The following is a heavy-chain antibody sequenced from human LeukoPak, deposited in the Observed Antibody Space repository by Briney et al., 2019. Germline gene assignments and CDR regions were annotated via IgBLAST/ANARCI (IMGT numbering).Heavy chain of an antibody. CDR2: IYYSGST. D-gene: IGHD2-15*01. CDR3: ARRIGYCSGGSCYGGRGFDY. J-gene: IGHJ4*02. Sequence: SETLSLTCAVSGGSISSTNYYWGWIRQPPGKGLEWIGSIYYSGSTYYNPSLKSRVTISVDTSKNQFSLKLSSVTAADTAVYYCARRIGYCSGGSCYGGRGFDYWGQGTLVTVSS. CDR1: GGSISSTNYY. V-gene: IGHV4-39*07.